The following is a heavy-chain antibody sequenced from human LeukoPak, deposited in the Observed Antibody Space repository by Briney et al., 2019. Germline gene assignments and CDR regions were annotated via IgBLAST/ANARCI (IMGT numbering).Heavy chain of an antibody. Sequence: SETLSLTCTVSGGSISPYYWSWIRQPPGKGLEWIGYVYYSGSTNYNPSLKSRVTISVDTSKNQFSLKLGSVTAADTAVYYCAKYIRDSGTYNFDYWGQGTPVTVSS. CDR3: AKYIRDSGTYNFDY. CDR2: VYYSGST. V-gene: IGHV4-59*01. D-gene: IGHD1-1*01. CDR1: GGSISPYY. J-gene: IGHJ4*02.